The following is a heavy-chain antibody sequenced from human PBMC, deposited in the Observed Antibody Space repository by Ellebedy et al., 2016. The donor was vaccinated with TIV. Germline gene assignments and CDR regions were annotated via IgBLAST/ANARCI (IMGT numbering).Heavy chain of an antibody. CDR2: ISNSVVST. J-gene: IGHJ4*02. D-gene: IGHD4-23*01. Sequence: GESLKTSCVAPGFTFTNYAKNWVRQAPGKGLEWVSGISNSVVSTSYADSVKGRFTIPRDSSKNTLYLQMNILRAEDSALYYCARDAAGNSGKLGYWGQGALFTVSS. CDR3: ARDAAGNSGKLGY. CDR1: GFTFTNYA. V-gene: IGHV3-23*01.